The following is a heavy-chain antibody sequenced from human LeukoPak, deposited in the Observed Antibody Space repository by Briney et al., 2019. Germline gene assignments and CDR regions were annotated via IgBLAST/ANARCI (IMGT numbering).Heavy chain of an antibody. CDR2: IIPIFGTA. J-gene: IGHJ3*02. Sequence: SVKVSCKASGGTFSSYAISWVRQAPGQGLEWMGGIIPIFGTANYAQKFQGRVTITADESTSTAYMELSSLRSEDTAVYYCARSGAMYYYDSSGDAFDIWSQGTMVTVSS. D-gene: IGHD3-22*01. CDR1: GGTFSSYA. V-gene: IGHV1-69*13. CDR3: ARSGAMYYYDSSGDAFDI.